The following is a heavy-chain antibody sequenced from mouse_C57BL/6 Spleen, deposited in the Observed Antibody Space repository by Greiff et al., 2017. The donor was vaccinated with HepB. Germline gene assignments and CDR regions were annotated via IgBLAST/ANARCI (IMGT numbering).Heavy chain of an antibody. D-gene: IGHD2-4*01. CDR1: GYSITSGYD. CDR2: ISYSGST. J-gene: IGHJ3*01. V-gene: IGHV3-1*01. Sequence: EVKVVESGPGMVKPSQSLSLTCTVTGYSITSGYDWHWIRHFPGNKLEWMGYISYSGSTNYNPSLKSRISITHDTSKNHFFLKLNSVTTEDTATYYCARAGDYDGFAYWGQGTLVTVSA. CDR3: ARAGDYDGFAY.